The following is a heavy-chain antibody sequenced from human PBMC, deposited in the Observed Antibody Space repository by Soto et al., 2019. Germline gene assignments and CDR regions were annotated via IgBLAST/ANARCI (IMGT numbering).Heavy chain of an antibody. Sequence: QITLKESGPTLVKPTQTLTLTCTFSGFSLSTSGVGVGCIRQPPGKPLQWLALIYWDDDKRYSPSLKSRLTIPKDTSKNQVVPTMTNMDPVDTATDYCAYRRSGKWDFDYWGQGTLVTVSS. CDR1: GFSLSTSGVG. J-gene: IGHJ4*02. CDR3: AYRRSGKWDFDY. CDR2: IYWDDDK. D-gene: IGHD1-26*01. V-gene: IGHV2-5*02.